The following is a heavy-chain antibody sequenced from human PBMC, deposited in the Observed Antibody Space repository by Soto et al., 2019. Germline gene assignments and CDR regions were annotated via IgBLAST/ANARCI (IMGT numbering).Heavy chain of an antibody. CDR1: GDSITSSKHY. D-gene: IGHD3-22*01. J-gene: IGHJ4*02. CDR2: IYLSGFT. CDR3: ARFQLIDTRGFDL. Sequence: SETLSLTCTVSGDSITSSKHYWSWIRQHPGKGLEWIGYIYLSGFTYSTPSLKSRVNMSLDTSKNQFSLKLSSVTAADTAVYYCARFQLIDTRGFDLWGQGTLVTVSS. V-gene: IGHV4-30-4*08.